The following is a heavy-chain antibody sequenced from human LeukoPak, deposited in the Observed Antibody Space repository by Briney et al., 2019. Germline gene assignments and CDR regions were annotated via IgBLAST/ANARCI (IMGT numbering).Heavy chain of an antibody. J-gene: IGHJ4*02. V-gene: IGHV4-39*07. CDR3: AVLGYCSSTSCPTPY. D-gene: IGHD2-2*01. Sequence: SETLSLTCTVSGGSISSSSYYWGWIRQPPGRGLEWIGSIYYSGSTNYNPSLKSRVTISVDTSKNQFSLKLSSVTAADTAVYYCAVLGYCSSTSCPTPYWGQGTLVTVSS. CDR2: IYYSGST. CDR1: GGSISSSSYY.